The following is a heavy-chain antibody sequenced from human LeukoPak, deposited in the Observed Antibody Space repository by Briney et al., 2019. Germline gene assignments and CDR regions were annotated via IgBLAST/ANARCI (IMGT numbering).Heavy chain of an antibody. V-gene: IGHV3-48*01. CDR1: GFTFSSYS. J-gene: IGHJ3*02. CDR3: ATRRDAFDI. Sequence: PGGSLRLSCAASGFTFSSYSMNWVRQAPGKGLEWVSYISSSSSTIYYADSVKGRFTISRDNAKNSLYLQMNSLRAEDTAVYYCATRRDAFDIWGQGTMVTVSS. CDR2: ISSSSSTI.